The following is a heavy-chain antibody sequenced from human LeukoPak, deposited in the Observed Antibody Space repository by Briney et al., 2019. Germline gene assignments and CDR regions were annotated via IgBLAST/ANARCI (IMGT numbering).Heavy chain of an antibody. V-gene: IGHV3-30*04. D-gene: IGHD6-19*01. J-gene: IGHJ3*02. CDR2: ISFDGTDA. Sequence: GGSLRLSCAASGFTFSSYAIHWVRQAPGKGLEWVAVISFDGTDAFYADSVKGRFTISRDSSKNTLYLQMNSLRADDTAVYYCARASGKWLVRSGAFDIWGQGTMVTVSS. CDR3: ARASGKWLVRSGAFDI. CDR1: GFTFSSYA.